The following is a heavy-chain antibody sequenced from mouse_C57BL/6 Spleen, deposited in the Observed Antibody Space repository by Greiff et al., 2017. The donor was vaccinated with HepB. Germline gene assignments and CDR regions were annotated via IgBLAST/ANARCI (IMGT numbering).Heavy chain of an antibody. Sequence: EVKLMESGGGLVQPGGSLKLSCAASGFTFSDYGMAWVRQAPRKGPEWVAFISNLAYSIYYADTVTGRFTISRENAKNTLYLEMSSLRSEDTAMYYCARHRDTTVVADYAMDYWGQGTSVTVSS. CDR1: GFTFSDYG. V-gene: IGHV5-15*01. CDR3: ARHRDTTVVADYAMDY. J-gene: IGHJ4*01. D-gene: IGHD1-1*01. CDR2: ISNLAYSI.